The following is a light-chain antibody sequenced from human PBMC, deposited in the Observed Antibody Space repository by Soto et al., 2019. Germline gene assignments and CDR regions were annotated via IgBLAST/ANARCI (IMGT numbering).Light chain of an antibody. CDR1: SSDIGAYNR. Sequence: QSALTQPPSASGSPGQSVAISCTGTSSDIGAYNRVSWYQQPPGTAPKLMIYDVNNRPSGVPDRFSGSKSGNTASLTISGLQADDEADYYCSSFTSSNTYVFGTGTKVTVL. CDR3: SSFTSSNTYV. J-gene: IGLJ1*01. CDR2: DVN. V-gene: IGLV2-18*02.